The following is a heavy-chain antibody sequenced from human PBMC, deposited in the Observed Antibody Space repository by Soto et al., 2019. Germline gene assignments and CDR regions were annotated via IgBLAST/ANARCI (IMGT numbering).Heavy chain of an antibody. CDR2: LWYDGTNK. V-gene: IGHV3-33*01. CDR1: GFTFSSYG. CDR3: ARDGRIGPTYCSGSSCWIYGMDV. Sequence: GGSLRLSCAASGFTFSSYGMHWVRQAPGKGLEWVTVLWYDGTNKYYADSVKGRFTISRDNSKNTLYLQMNSLRAEDTAVYYCARDGRIGPTYCSGSSCWIYGMDVWGQGTTVTVSS. D-gene: IGHD2-2*01. J-gene: IGHJ6*02.